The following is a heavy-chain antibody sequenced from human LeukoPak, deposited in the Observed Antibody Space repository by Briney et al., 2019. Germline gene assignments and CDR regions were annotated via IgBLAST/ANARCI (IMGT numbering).Heavy chain of an antibody. CDR1: GGSISSGGYY. CDR3: ARGSHSTVTTQTRWFDP. CDR2: IYYSGST. J-gene: IGHJ5*02. V-gene: IGHV4-31*03. Sequence: SETLSLTCTVSGGSISSGGYYWSWIRQHPGKGLEWIGYIYYSGSTYYNPSLKSRVTISVDTSKNQFSLKLSSVTAADTAVYYCARGSHSTVTTQTRWFDPWGQGTLVTVSS. D-gene: IGHD4-17*01.